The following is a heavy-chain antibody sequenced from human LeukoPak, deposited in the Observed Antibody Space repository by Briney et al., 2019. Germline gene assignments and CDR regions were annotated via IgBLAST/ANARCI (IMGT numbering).Heavy chain of an antibody. CDR1: GFTFSDYT. V-gene: IGHV3-48*04. CDR2: ISTSSTTT. Sequence: GGSLRLSCEVSGFTFSDYTMTLVRQPPGKGLELVSYISTSSTTTYYADSVNGRFTMSRDNTKNSLYLQMNSMRAEDTAVYYCARSPSGYTLGYGYYYYYMDVWGKGATVTVSS. CDR3: ARSPSGYTLGYGYYYYYMDV. D-gene: IGHD5-18*01. J-gene: IGHJ6*03.